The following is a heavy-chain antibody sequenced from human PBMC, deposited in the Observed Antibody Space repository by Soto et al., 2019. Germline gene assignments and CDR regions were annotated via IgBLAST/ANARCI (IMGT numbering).Heavy chain of an antibody. V-gene: IGHV3-30*18. CDR1: GFTFSDYA. CDR3: AKGGRQWLVTSDFNY. J-gene: IGHJ4*02. Sequence: VQLVESGGGVVQPGRSLRLSCAASGFTFSDYAMHWVRQAPGKGLEWVAVVSHDGRNTHYADSVKGRFTISRDSSKNTVSPKMTRLRAGDTAVYYCAKGGRQWLVTSDFNYWGQGALVTVSS. CDR2: VSHDGRNT. D-gene: IGHD6-19*01.